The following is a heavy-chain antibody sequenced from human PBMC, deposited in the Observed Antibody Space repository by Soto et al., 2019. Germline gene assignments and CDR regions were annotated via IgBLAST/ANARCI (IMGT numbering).Heavy chain of an antibody. J-gene: IGHJ4*02. V-gene: IGHV3-23*01. CDR2: GGST. Sequence: GGSTYYADSVKGRFTISRDNSKNTLYLQMNSLRAEDTAVYYCAKGFTYYYDSSGYHHFDYWGQGTLVTVSS. CDR3: AKGFTYYYDSSGYHHFDY. D-gene: IGHD3-22*01.